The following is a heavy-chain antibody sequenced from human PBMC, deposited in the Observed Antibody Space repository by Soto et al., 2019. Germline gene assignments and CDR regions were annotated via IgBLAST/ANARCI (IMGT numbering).Heavy chain of an antibody. Sequence: PLETLSLTCAVYGGSFSGYYWSWIRQPPGKGLEWIGEINHSGSTNYNPSLKSRVTISVDTSKNQFSLKLSSVTAADTAVYYCARGSGTYSYGGYYYYYYYMDVWGKGTTVTVSS. CDR3: ARGSGTYSYGGYYYYYYYMDV. D-gene: IGHD5-18*01. V-gene: IGHV4-34*01. CDR1: GGSFSGYY. CDR2: INHSGST. J-gene: IGHJ6*03.